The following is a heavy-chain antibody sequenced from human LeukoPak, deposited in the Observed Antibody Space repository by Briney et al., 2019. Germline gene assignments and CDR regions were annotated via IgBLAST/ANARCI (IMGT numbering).Heavy chain of an antibody. D-gene: IGHD3-22*01. CDR1: GGTFSSYA. CDR2: IIPIFGTA. J-gene: IGHJ4*02. CDR3: ARIQDYYDSSGPDY. V-gene: IGHV1-69*13. Sequence: SVKVSCKASGGTFSSYAISWVRQAPGQGLEWMGGIIPIFGTANYAQKFQGRVTITADESTSTAYMELSSLRSEDTAVYYCARIQDYYDSSGPDYWGQGTLVTVSS.